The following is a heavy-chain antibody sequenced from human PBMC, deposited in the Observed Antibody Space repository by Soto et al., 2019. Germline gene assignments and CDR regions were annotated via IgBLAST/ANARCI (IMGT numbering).Heavy chain of an antibody. CDR3: ARDGVAAGNINFDY. J-gene: IGHJ4*01. Sequence: EASVKVACKASGCMFTNSAMHWVRQAPGQRLEWMGWISGDSGNTKYSPKLQDRVTITRDTSASTAYMELSSLRSEDTALYYCARDGVAAGNINFDYWGQGTLVTVSS. CDR2: ISGDSGNT. V-gene: IGHV1-3*01. CDR1: GCMFTNSA. D-gene: IGHD6-19*01.